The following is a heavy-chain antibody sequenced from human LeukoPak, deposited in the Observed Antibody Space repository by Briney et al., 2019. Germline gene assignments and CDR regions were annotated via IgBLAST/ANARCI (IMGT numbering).Heavy chain of an antibody. CDR2: IISSSSTI. V-gene: IGHV3-48*01. D-gene: IGHD3-22*01. CDR1: GFTFSTYS. J-gene: IGHJ4*02. CDR3: ARGSTYYDSSGQVPFDY. Sequence: GGSLRLSCAASGFTFSTYSMNWVRQAPGKGLEWVSYIISSSSTIYYADSVKGRFTISRDNAKNSLYLQMNSLRAEDTAVYYCARGSTYYDSSGQVPFDYWGQGTLVTVSS.